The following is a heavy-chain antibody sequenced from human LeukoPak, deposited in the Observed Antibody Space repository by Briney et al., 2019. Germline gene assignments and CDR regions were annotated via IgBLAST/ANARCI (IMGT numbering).Heavy chain of an antibody. Sequence: SQTLSLTCTVSSGSISSGGYYWRWIRQHPGKGLEWIGNIYYSGSTYYNPSLKSRVTISVDTSKNQFSLKLSSVTAADTAVYYCARDAGYSYGYSYFDYWGQGTLVTVSS. CDR3: ARDAGYSYGYSYFDY. CDR2: IYYSGST. CDR1: SGSISSGGYY. V-gene: IGHV4-31*03. D-gene: IGHD5-18*01. J-gene: IGHJ4*02.